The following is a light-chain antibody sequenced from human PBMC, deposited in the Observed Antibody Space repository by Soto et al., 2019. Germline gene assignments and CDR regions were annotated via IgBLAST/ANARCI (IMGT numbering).Light chain of an antibody. V-gene: IGKV1-13*02. CDR2: DAS. J-gene: IGKJ4*01. CDR1: QDIDSA. CDR3: QQFDSYPLT. Sequence: AIQLTQSPSSLSASVGDRVTITCRARQDIDSALAWYHQRPGKPPNLLIYDASSLKSGVPSRFSGSGSGTDFTLTISRLQHEDFATDYCQQFDSYPLTFGGGTKVEIK.